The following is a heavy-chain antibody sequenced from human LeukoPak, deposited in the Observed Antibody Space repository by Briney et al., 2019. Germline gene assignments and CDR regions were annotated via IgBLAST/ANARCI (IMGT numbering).Heavy chain of an antibody. CDR3: ARDMYYDAFDI. J-gene: IGHJ3*02. CDR1: GFTFSTYG. CDR2: ISGRDGNT. D-gene: IGHD2-8*01. V-gene: IGHV3-23*01. Sequence: GGSLRLSCAASGFTFSTYGMNWVRQAPGKGLEWVSAISGRDGNTYYADSVKGRFTISRDNSKNTLYLQMNSLRAEDTAVYYCARDMYYDAFDIWGQGTMVTVSS.